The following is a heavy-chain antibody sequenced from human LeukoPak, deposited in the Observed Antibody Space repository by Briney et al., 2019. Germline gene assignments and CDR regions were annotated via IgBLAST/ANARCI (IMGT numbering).Heavy chain of an antibody. D-gene: IGHD3-22*01. CDR2: IFHSGST. CDR1: SDSIFSSNW. J-gene: IGHJ4*02. Sequence: PSETLSLTCAVSSDSIFSSNWWSWVRQPPGKGLEWIGQIFHSGSTSYSPSLKSRVTMSVDTSKNQFSLKLSSVTAADTAVYYCARDRYYYDSSARYFDYWGQGTLVTVSS. CDR3: ARDRYYYDSSARYFDY. V-gene: IGHV4-4*02.